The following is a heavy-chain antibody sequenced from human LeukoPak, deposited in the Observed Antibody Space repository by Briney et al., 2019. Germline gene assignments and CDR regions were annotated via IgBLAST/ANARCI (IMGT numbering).Heavy chain of an antibody. Sequence: GGSLRLSCAASGFTFSSYAIHWVRQAPGKGLEWVALISYDGSNKDYVDSVKGRFTISRDNSKNTLYLQMNSLRADDTAVYYCAKALRYFDWDAFDIWGQGTMVTVSS. CDR2: ISYDGSNK. V-gene: IGHV3-30*04. D-gene: IGHD3-9*01. CDR1: GFTFSSYA. CDR3: AKALRYFDWDAFDI. J-gene: IGHJ3*02.